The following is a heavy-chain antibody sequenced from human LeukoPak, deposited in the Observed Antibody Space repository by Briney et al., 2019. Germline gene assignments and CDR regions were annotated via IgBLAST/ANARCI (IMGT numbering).Heavy chain of an antibody. Sequence: GESLKISCKGSGYSFPNYWIGWVRQMPGKGLEWMGIIYPGDSDTRYSPSFQGQVTISADKSISTAYLQWSSLEASNTAMYYCARHYSSGGAYYFDYWGQGTLVTVSS. CDR2: IYPGDSDT. J-gene: IGHJ4*02. CDR3: ARHYSSGGAYYFDY. V-gene: IGHV5-51*01. CDR1: GYSFPNYW. D-gene: IGHD6-19*01.